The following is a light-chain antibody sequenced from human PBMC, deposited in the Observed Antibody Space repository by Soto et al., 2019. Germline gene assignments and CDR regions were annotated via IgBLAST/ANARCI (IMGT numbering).Light chain of an antibody. CDR3: XQYNSYSPWT. V-gene: IGKV1-5*03. J-gene: IGKJ1*01. CDR2: KAS. Sequence: DIQMTQSPSTLSASVGDRVTITCRASERISSWLAWYQQKPGKAPKLLIYKASRLESGVPSRFRGSGSGTEFTLTISXLQPDDLXTYXXXQYNSYSPWTFGQGTKVEIK. CDR1: ERISSW.